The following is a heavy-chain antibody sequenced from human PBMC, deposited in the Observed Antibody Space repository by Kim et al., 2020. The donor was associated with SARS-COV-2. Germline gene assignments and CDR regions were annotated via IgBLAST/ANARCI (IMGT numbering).Heavy chain of an antibody. CDR3: ARDYYGSGAFYDY. CDR1: GDSISGFY. D-gene: IGHD3-10*01. V-gene: IGHV4-59*08. Sequence: SETLSLTCTVSGDSISGFYWSWIRQPPGKELEWIGYINYRRKTIYNPSLKSRVTISIDTSKNQLSLRLTSVTAPETAVTYCARDYYGSGAFYDYWGQ. J-gene: IGHJ4*02. CDR2: INYRRKT.